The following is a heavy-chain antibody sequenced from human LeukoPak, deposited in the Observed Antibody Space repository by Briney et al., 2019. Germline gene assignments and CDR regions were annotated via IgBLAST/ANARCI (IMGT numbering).Heavy chain of an antibody. V-gene: IGHV1-18*04. D-gene: IGHD2-15*01. CDR1: GYTFTSYC. CDR2: ISAYNGNT. CDR3: ARDRGICSGRSCYRGGGGIIDY. Sequence: ASVKVSCKASGYTFTSYCISRVRQAPGQGLEWMGWISAYNGNTNYAQKLQGRVTMTTDTSTSTAYMQLRSLRSDDTAVYYCARDRGICSGRSCYRGGGGIIDYWGQGTLVTVPS. J-gene: IGHJ4*02.